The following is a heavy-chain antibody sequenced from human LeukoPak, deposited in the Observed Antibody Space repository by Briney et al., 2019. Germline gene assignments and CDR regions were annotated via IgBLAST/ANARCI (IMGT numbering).Heavy chain of an antibody. Sequence: SETLSLTCSVSGESISSFYWSWIRQPPGKGLEWIGYIYYSGSTNYNPSLKSRVTISVDTSKNQFSLKLSSVTAADTAVYYCARARVVPAGPFDYWGQGTLVTVSS. J-gene: IGHJ4*02. D-gene: IGHD2-2*01. V-gene: IGHV4-59*01. CDR3: ARARVVPAGPFDY. CDR2: IYYSGST. CDR1: GESISSFY.